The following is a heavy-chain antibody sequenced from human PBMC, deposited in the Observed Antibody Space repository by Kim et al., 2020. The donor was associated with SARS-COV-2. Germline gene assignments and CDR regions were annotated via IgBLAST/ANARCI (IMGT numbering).Heavy chain of an antibody. CDR3: AREYYGSGSFFYYYYGMDV. V-gene: IGHV4-4*07. J-gene: IGHJ6*02. Sequence: SETLSLTCTVSGGSISSYYWTWIRQPAGKGLEWIGRIYTSGSTNYNPSLKSRVTVSVDTSKNQFSLRLSSVTAADTAVYYCAREYYGSGSFFYYYYGMDVWGQGTTVTVSS. CDR1: GGSISSYY. CDR2: IYTSGST. D-gene: IGHD3-10*01.